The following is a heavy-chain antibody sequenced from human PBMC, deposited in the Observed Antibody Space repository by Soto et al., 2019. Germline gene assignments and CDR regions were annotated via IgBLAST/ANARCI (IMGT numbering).Heavy chain of an antibody. CDR2: IIPILGIA. CDR3: ASERAPYCSSTSCYDLGGFDY. D-gene: IGHD2-2*01. J-gene: IGHJ4*02. CDR1: GGTFPSHT. Sequence: APVKVSCKASGGTFPSHTINWVRQAPGQRREWVGRIIPILGIANYAQKFQGRVTITADKSTSTAYMELSSLRSEDTAVYYCASERAPYCSSTSCYDLGGFDYWGQGTLVTVSS. V-gene: IGHV1-69*02.